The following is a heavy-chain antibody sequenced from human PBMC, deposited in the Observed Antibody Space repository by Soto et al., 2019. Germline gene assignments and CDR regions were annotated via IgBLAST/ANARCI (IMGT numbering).Heavy chain of an antibody. D-gene: IGHD3-9*01. V-gene: IGHV1-3*01. Sequence: GASVKVSCKASEYTFTSYGIHWVRQAPGQRLEWMGWINAGNGDTKYSQKFQGRVTISRDTSASTSYMDLSSLRSEDTAVYYCAREVSGHRLTGPNWFDPWGQGTLVTVSS. CDR2: INAGNGDT. J-gene: IGHJ5*02. CDR3: AREVSGHRLTGPNWFDP. CDR1: EYTFTSYG.